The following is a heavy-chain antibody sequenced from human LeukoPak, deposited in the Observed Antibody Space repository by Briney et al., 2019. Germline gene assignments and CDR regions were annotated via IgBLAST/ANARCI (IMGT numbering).Heavy chain of an antibody. J-gene: IGHJ2*01. V-gene: IGHV3-9*03. CDR1: GFTFSSYA. Sequence: GGSLRLSCAASGFTFSSYAMSWVRQAPGKGLEWVSGISWNSGSIGYADSVKGRFTISRDNAKNSLYLQMNSLRAEDMALYYCAKDKYGSSSGWYFDLWGRGTLVTVSS. CDR3: AKDKYGSSSGWYFDL. D-gene: IGHD6-6*01. CDR2: ISWNSGSI.